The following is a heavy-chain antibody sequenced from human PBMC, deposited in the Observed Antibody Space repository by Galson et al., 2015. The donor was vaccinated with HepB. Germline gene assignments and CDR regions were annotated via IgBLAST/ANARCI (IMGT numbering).Heavy chain of an antibody. Sequence: SLRLSCAASGFTVSSNYMSWVRQAPGKGLEWVSVIYSGGSIYYADSVKGRFTISRDNSKNTLYLQMNSLRAEDTAVYYCTRGRIAAAGNYFDYWGQGTLVTVSS. CDR1: GFTVSSNY. D-gene: IGHD6-13*01. CDR3: TRGRIAAAGNYFDY. CDR2: IYSGGSI. V-gene: IGHV3-66*01. J-gene: IGHJ4*02.